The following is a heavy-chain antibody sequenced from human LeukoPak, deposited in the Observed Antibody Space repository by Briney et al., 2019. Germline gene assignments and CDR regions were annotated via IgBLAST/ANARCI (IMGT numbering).Heavy chain of an antibody. CDR2: IYYSGST. CDR3: ATRSSSSGLDS. CDR1: GGSISSSSYY. J-gene: IGHJ4*02. D-gene: IGHD6-6*01. Sequence: SETLSLTCTVSGGSISSSSYYWGWIRQPPGKGLEWIGSIYYSGSTYYNPSLKSRVTISVDTSKNQFSLKLSSVTAADTAVYSCATRSSSSGLDSWGQGTLVTVSS. V-gene: IGHV4-39*01.